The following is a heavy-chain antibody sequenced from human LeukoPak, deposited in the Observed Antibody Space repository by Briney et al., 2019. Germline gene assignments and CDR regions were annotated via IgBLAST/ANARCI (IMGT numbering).Heavy chain of an antibody. D-gene: IGHD3-10*01. CDR3: ARAALVYGSGSYYGLDY. Sequence: SETLSLTCTVSGGSISSSSYYWGWIRQPPGKGLERIGSIYYSGSTSNDPSLKSRVTISVDTSKNQFSLKLSSVTAADTAVYYCARAALVYGSGSYYGLDYWGQGTLVTVSS. CDR2: IYYSGST. CDR1: GGSISSSSYY. V-gene: IGHV4-39*07. J-gene: IGHJ4*02.